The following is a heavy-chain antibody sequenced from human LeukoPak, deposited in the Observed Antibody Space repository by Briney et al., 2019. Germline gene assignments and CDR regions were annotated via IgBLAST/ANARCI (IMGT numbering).Heavy chain of an antibody. CDR2: IYYSGST. Sequence: SETLSLTCTVSGGSISSSSYYWGWIRQPPGKGLEWIGSIYYSGSTYYNPSLKSRVTISVDTSKNQFSLQLSSVTAADTAVYYCATGTYSSGWYSFDFWGRGPLVTVSS. CDR1: GGSISSSSYY. CDR3: ATGTYSSGWYSFDF. D-gene: IGHD6-19*01. V-gene: IGHV4-39*01. J-gene: IGHJ4*02.